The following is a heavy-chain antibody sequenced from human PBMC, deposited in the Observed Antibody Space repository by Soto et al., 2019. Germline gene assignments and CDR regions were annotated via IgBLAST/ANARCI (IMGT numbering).Heavy chain of an antibody. CDR2: IYSGGST. CDR3: ARDSPLYGAPA. CDR1: GFTVSSNY. V-gene: IGHV3-53*01. J-gene: IGHJ5*02. D-gene: IGHD4-17*01. Sequence: PGGSLRLSCAASGFTVSSNYMSWVRQAPGKGLEWVSVIYSGGSTYYADSVKGRFTSSRDNSKNTLYLQMNSLRAEDTAVYYCARDSPLYGAPAWGQGTLVTVSS.